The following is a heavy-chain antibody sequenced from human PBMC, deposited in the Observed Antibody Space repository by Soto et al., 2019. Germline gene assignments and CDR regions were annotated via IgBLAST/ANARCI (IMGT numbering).Heavy chain of an antibody. CDR1: GFTFSSYG. J-gene: IGHJ6*03. V-gene: IGHV3-33*01. Sequence: SLRLSCAASGFTFSSYGMHWVRQAPGKGLEWVAVIWYDGSNKYYADSVKGRFTISRDNSKNTLYLQMNSLRAEDTAVYYCARMYSDRVTGYSDYYYYMDVCGQWPTGTVSS. CDR2: IWYDGSNK. CDR3: ARMYSDRVTGYSDYYYYMDV. D-gene: IGHD3-9*01.